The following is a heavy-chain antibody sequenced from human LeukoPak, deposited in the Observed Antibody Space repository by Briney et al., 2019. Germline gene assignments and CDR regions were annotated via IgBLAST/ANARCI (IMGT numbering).Heavy chain of an antibody. Sequence: PGGSLGLSCAASGFTFRNYVIHWVRQAPGNGLEWVANIKQDGSKKSYVDSVKGRFTISRDNAKNSLYLQMNSLRAEDTAIYYCTRVGYIDEGIDYWGQGTLVTVSS. V-gene: IGHV3-7*04. CDR1: GFTFRNYV. D-gene: IGHD5-24*01. CDR2: IKQDGSKK. J-gene: IGHJ4*02. CDR3: TRVGYIDEGIDY.